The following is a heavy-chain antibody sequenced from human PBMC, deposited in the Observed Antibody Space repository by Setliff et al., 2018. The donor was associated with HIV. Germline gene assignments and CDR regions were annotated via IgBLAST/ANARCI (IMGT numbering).Heavy chain of an antibody. Sequence: LSLTCTVSTDSLSSSTNHWGWIRQPPGKGLEWIGNINYGGAPYYNPSLKSRVTISIDTSKSQFSLKLTSVTAADTAVYFCARDPHYFDTSGYYSYFYFDYWGHGTLVTVSS. CDR1: TDSLSSSTNH. D-gene: IGHD3-22*01. CDR3: ARDPHYFDTSGYYSYFYFDY. J-gene: IGHJ4*01. CDR2: INYGGAP. V-gene: IGHV4-39*07.